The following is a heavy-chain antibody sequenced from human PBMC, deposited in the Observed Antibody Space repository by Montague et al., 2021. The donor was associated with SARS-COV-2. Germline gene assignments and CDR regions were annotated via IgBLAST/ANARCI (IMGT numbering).Heavy chain of an antibody. V-gene: IGHV4-34*01. CDR2: IRLPGGS. J-gene: IGHJ1*01. CDR1: SGSLSNYY. Sequence: SETLSLTCAVTSGSLSNYYWSWIRQPPGKGLEWIGEIRLPGGSNYNPSLKGRVTISLDTSNNQVSLSLNSVTAADTAGYYCARAGNQRFFEFWGRGTLVTVSS. D-gene: IGHD1-14*01. CDR3: ARAGNQRFFEF.